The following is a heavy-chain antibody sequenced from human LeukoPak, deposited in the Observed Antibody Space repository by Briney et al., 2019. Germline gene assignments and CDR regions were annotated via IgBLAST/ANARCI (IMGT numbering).Heavy chain of an antibody. D-gene: IGHD5-12*01. V-gene: IGHV4-34*01. CDR3: AHNGGYGRHEYYYYYMDV. Sequence: SETLSLTCAVYGGSFSGYYWSWIRQPPGKGLEWIGEINHSGRTNYNPSLESRVTISVDTSKSQFSLRLPSVPAADTAVYYCAHNGGYGRHEYYYYYMDVWGKGTTVTVSS. CDR2: INHSGRT. CDR1: GGSFSGYY. J-gene: IGHJ6*03.